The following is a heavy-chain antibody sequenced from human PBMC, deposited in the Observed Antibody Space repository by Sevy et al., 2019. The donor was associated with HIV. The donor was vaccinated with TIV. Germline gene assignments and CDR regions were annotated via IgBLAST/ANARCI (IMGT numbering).Heavy chain of an antibody. CDR3: ARGLSIAFALSDY. CDR1: GFTFSSYW. V-gene: IGHV3-7*03. D-gene: IGHD6-6*01. J-gene: IGHJ4*02. CDR2: IKQDGSEK. Sequence: GGSLRLSCAASGFTFSSYWMSWVRQAPGKGLEWVANIKQDGSEKYYVDSVKGRFTSSRDNAKNSLYLQMNSLRAEDTAVYYCARGLSIAFALSDYWGQGTLVTVSS.